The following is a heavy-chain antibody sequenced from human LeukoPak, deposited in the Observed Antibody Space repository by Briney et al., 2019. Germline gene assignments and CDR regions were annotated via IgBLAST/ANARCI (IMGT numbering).Heavy chain of an antibody. CDR1: GYTFTGYY. CDR2: INPNSGGT. J-gene: IGHJ4*02. D-gene: IGHD3-16*02. V-gene: IGHV1-2*02. Sequence: GASVKVSCKASGYTFTGYYMHWVRQAPGEGLEWMGWINPNSGGTNYAQKFQGRVTMTRDTSISTAYMELSRLRSDDTAVYYCARGQAVWGSYRYWSHFDYWGQGTLVTVSS. CDR3: ARGQAVWGSYRYWSHFDY.